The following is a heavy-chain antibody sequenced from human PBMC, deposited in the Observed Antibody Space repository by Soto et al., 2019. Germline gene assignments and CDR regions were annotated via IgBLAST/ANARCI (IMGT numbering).Heavy chain of an antibody. CDR3: ARFDSSGWYPNWFDP. Sequence: SETLSLTCTVSGGSISSSSYYWGWIRQPPGKGLEWIGSIYYSGSTYYNPSLKSRVTISVDTSKNQFSLKLSSVTAADTAVYYCARFDSSGWYPNWFDPWGQGTLVTV. V-gene: IGHV4-39*01. J-gene: IGHJ5*02. D-gene: IGHD6-19*01. CDR1: GGSISSSSYY. CDR2: IYYSGST.